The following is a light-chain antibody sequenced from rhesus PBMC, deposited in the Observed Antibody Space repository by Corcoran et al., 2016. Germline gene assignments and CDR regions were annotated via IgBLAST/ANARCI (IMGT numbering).Light chain of an antibody. CDR1: QGISSW. CDR2: KAS. V-gene: IGKV1-22*01. J-gene: IGKJ1*01. Sequence: DIQMTQSPSSLSASVGDKVTITCRASQGISSWLAWYQQKPGKAPKLMIYKASSLQSGVPSRFSGNGSRTDFTLTLRSLQPEVFATYYCLQYSSSPWTFGQGTKVEIK. CDR3: LQYSSSPWT.